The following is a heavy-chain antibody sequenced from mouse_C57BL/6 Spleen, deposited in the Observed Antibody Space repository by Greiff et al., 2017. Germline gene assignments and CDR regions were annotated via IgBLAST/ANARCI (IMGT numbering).Heavy chain of an antibody. CDR1: GFSFNTYA. J-gene: IGHJ1*03. CDR2: IRSKSNNYAT. V-gene: IGHV10-1*01. Sequence: GGGLVQPKGSLKLSCAASGFSFNTYAMNWVRQAPGKGLEWVARIRSKSNNYATYYADSVKDRFTISRDDSESMLYLQMNSLKTADTAMYYCVRADWGWYFDVWGTGTTVTVSS. CDR3: VRADWGWYFDV. D-gene: IGHD4-1*01.